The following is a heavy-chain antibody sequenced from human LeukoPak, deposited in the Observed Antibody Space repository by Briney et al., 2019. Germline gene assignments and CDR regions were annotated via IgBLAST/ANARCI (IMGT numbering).Heavy chain of an antibody. D-gene: IGHD3-22*01. CDR1: GGSLRSRSYY. CDR2: IYYSGST. Sequence: SETPSDTPILPGGSLRSRSYYRGSIRQPPRDGLAWLGRIYYSGSTYYNPSLKSRVTISVDTSKNQFSLNLSSVTAADTAVYYCARHHSNAYYKFDYWGQGTLVTVSS. J-gene: IGHJ4*02. V-gene: IGHV4-39*01. CDR3: ARHHSNAYYKFDY.